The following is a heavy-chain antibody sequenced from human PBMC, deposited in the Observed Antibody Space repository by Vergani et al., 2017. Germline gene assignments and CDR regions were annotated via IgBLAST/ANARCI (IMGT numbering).Heavy chain of an antibody. Sequence: QVQLQESGPGLVKPSQTLSLTCSVSGDSISSGVYYWNWIRQHPGKGLKWIGYICSTGSTHHNPSLRRRINMSVDTSKNQFSLKLNSVTASDTAMYYCARMGGYDEGDACRIGYFDPWGPGILVTVSS. J-gene: IGHJ4*02. CDR3: ARMGGYDEGDACRIGYFDP. CDR2: ICSTGST. CDR1: GDSISSGVYY. D-gene: IGHD3-22*01. V-gene: IGHV4-31*03.